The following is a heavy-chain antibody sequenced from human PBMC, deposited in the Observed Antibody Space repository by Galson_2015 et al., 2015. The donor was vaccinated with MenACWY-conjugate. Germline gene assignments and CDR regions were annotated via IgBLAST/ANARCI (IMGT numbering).Heavy chain of an antibody. CDR3: AREGSGWSDY. V-gene: IGHV3-48*04. J-gene: IGHJ4*02. D-gene: IGHD6-19*01. CDR2: INTGSNTI. Sequence: WVSYINTGSNTIKYADSVKGRFTISRDNAKNSLYLQMNSLRTEDTAVYYCAREGSGWSDYWGQGTLVTVSS.